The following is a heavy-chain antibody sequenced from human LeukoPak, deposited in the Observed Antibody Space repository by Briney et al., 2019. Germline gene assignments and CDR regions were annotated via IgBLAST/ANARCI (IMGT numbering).Heavy chain of an antibody. D-gene: IGHD1-26*01. CDR2: ISAGGGST. CDR3: AKRPLGSSYYFDY. J-gene: IGHJ4*02. V-gene: IGHV3-23*01. CDR1: GFTFSNYA. Sequence: GGSLRLSCAASGFTFSNYAMSWVRQAPGKGLEWVSTISAGGGSTNYADSVKGRFTISRDNSKNTLFLQMNSLRAEDTAVYYCAKRPLGSSYYFDYWGQGTLVTVSS.